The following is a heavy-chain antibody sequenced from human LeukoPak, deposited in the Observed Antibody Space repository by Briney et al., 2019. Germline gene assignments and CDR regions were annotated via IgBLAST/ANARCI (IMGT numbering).Heavy chain of an antibody. Sequence: SETLSLTCAVYGGSFSGYYWSWIRQPPGKGLEWIGEINHTGSTNYNPSLKSRVTISVDTSKNQFSLKLSSVTAADRAVYYCARARIKLFDYWGQGTLVTVSS. J-gene: IGHJ4*02. V-gene: IGHV4-34*01. CDR1: GGSFSGYY. CDR3: ARARIKLFDY. D-gene: IGHD3-10*01. CDR2: INHTGST.